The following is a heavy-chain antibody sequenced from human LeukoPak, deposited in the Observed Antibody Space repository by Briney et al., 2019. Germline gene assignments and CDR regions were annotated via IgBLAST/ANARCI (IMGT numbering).Heavy chain of an antibody. V-gene: IGHV1-46*01. Sequence: ASVKVSRKASGYTFTNYYMHWVRHPPAQGLEWMGIINPSGGSTTYAHKFQDRVTMTRDTSTSKVYMELTSLSSEDTAVYFCARGFGRTESYYDSRGFQSLDIWGQGTMVTVSS. CDR3: ARGFGRTESYYDSRGFQSLDI. D-gene: IGHD3-22*01. J-gene: IGHJ3*02. CDR1: GYTFTNYY. CDR2: INPSGGST.